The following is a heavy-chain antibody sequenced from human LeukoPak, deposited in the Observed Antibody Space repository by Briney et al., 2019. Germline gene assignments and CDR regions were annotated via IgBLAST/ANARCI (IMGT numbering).Heavy chain of an antibody. V-gene: IGHV1-8*01. J-gene: IGHJ5*02. CDR1: GYTFTSYD. CDR2: MNPNSGNT. D-gene: IGHD2-15*01. CDR3: ARGRGWWYRLLWFDP. Sequence: ASVKVSCKASGYTFTSYDINWVRQATGQGLEWMGWMNPNSGNTGYAQKFQGRVTMTRNTSISTAYMEPSSLRSEDTAVYYCARGRGWWYRLLWFDPWGQGTLVTVSS.